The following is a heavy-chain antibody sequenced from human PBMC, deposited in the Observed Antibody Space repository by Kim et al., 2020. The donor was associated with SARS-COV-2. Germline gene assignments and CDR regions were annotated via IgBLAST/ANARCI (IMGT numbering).Heavy chain of an antibody. CDR3: AMRARRHAYDY. J-gene: IGHJ4*02. CDR2: INHSGST. Sequence: SETLSLTCAVYGGSFSGYYWSWIRQPPGKGLEWIGEINHSGSTNYNPSLKSRVTLSVDTSKNQFSLKLSSVTAADTAVYYCAMRARRHAYDYWGQGTLVTVSS. CDR1: GGSFSGYY. V-gene: IGHV4-34*01.